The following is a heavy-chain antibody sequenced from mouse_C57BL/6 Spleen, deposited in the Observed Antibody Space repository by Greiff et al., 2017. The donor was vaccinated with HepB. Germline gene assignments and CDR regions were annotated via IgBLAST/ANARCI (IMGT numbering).Heavy chain of an antibody. CDR1: GYTFTSYW. CDR3: ARSLPWYFDV. V-gene: IGHV1-61*01. Sequence: QVQLKQPGAELVRPGSSVKLSCKASGYTFTSYWMDWVKQRPGQGLEWIGNIYPSDSETHYNQKFKDKATLTVDKSSSTAYMQLSSLTSEDSAVYYCARSLPWYFDVWGTGTTVTVSS. CDR2: IYPSDSET. D-gene: IGHD1-2*01. J-gene: IGHJ1*03.